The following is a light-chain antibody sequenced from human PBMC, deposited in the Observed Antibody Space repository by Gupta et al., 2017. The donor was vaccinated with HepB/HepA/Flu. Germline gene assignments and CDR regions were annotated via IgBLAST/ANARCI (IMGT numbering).Light chain of an antibody. CDR1: QHISGF. CDR3: QHDDSLPLS. Sequence: DIQMTQSPFSLSASVGDRVTITCQASQHISGFLNWYQQKPGQAPKLLIFDASNLPTGVPKRFSGGGSGTHFTFTITGLQPEDFATYYCQHDDSLPLSFGGGTKVEVK. V-gene: IGKV1-33*01. CDR2: DAS. J-gene: IGKJ4*01.